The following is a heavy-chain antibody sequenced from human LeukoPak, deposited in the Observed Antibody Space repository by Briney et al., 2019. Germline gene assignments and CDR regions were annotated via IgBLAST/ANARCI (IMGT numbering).Heavy chain of an antibody. CDR1: GGSISTYY. V-gene: IGHV4-59*01. CDR3: ARGTYYYDSSGYYYSPNDAFDI. J-gene: IGHJ3*02. CDR2: IYYTGST. Sequence: SETLSLTCTVSGGSISTYYWSWIRQPPGKGLEWMGYIYYTGSTNYSPSLKSRVTISVDTSKNQFSLKLSSVTAADTAVYYCARGTYYYDSSGYYYSPNDAFDIWGQGTMVTVSS. D-gene: IGHD3-22*01.